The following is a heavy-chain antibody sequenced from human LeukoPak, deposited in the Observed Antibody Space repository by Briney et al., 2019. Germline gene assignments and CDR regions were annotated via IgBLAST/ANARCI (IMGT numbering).Heavy chain of an antibody. V-gene: IGHV3-7*01. J-gene: IGHJ4*02. D-gene: IGHD4-17*01. CDR3: ARDYGASSFDY. CDR1: GFTFSSYC. Sequence: PGGSLRLSCAASGFTFSSYCMISVRQAPGKGLEWVANIKQDGSEKYYVDSVKGRFTISRDNAKNSLYLQMNSLTAEDTAVYSCARDYGASSFDYWGPATLVTVSS. CDR2: IKQDGSEK.